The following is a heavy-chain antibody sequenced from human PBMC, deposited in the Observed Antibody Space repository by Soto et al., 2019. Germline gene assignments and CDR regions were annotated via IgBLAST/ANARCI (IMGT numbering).Heavy chain of an antibody. V-gene: IGHV4-59*01. Sequence: QVQLQESGPGLVKPSETLSLTCTVSGDSISSYYWSWIRQPPGKGLEWIGYIYYSGSTNYNPSLKTRVTISVDTSKTQSSMKLSSVTAADTAVYYCARARGRYFDYWGQGPLVTVSS. CDR2: IYYSGST. CDR1: GDSISSYY. CDR3: ARARGRYFDY. J-gene: IGHJ4*02.